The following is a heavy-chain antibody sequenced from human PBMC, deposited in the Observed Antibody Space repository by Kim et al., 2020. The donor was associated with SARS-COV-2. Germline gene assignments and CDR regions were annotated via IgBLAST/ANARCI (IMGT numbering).Heavy chain of an antibody. J-gene: IGHJ6*02. CDR1: GYSFTSYW. CDR3: ARGGKVSRYYYYGMDV. D-gene: IGHD3-16*01. V-gene: IGHV5-51*01. CDR2: IYPGDSDT. Sequence: GESLKISCKGSGYSFTSYWIGWVRQMPGKGLEWMGIIYPGDSDTRYSPSFQGQVTISADKSISTAYLQWSSLKASDTAMYYCARGGKVSRYYYYGMDVWGQGTTVTVSS.